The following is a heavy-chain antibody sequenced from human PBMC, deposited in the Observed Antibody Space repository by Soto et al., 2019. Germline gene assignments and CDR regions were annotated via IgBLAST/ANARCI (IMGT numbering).Heavy chain of an antibody. Sequence: ASVKVSCKASGYTFTSYAMHCVRQAPGQRLEWMGWINAGNGNTKYSQKFQGRVTMTRNTSISTAYMELSSLRSEDTAVYYCARVPITIFGVVIPWFDPWGQGTLVTVSS. V-gene: IGHV1-3*01. CDR3: ARVPITIFGVVIPWFDP. CDR1: GYTFTSYA. CDR2: INAGNGNT. D-gene: IGHD3-3*01. J-gene: IGHJ5*02.